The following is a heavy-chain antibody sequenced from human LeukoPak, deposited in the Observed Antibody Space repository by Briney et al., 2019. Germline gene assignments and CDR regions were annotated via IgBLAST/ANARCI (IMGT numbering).Heavy chain of an antibody. CDR2: ISGSGGST. CDR3: AKHIEVVTAIRHDYFDY. D-gene: IGHD2-21*02. Sequence: PGGSLRLSCAASGFTFSSYAMSWVRQAPGKGLEWVSAISGSGGSTYYADSVKGRFTISRDNSKNTLYLQMNSLRAEDTAVYYCAKHIEVVTAIRHDYFDYWGQGTLVTVSS. J-gene: IGHJ4*02. V-gene: IGHV3-23*01. CDR1: GFTFSSYA.